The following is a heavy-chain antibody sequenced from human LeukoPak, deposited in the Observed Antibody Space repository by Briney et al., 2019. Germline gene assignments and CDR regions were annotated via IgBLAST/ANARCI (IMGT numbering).Heavy chain of an antibody. CDR1: GFTFSSYA. J-gene: IGHJ4*02. D-gene: IGHD3-10*01. V-gene: IGHV3-23*01. CDR3: AKDSNLLNTYYYGSGSHWYY. CDR2: ISGSGGST. Sequence: TGGSLRLSCAASGFTFSSYAMSWVRQAPGKGLEWVSAISGSGGSTYYADSVKGRFTISRDNSKNTLYLQMNSLRAEDTAVYYCAKDSNLLNTYYYGSGSHWYYWGQGTLVTVSS.